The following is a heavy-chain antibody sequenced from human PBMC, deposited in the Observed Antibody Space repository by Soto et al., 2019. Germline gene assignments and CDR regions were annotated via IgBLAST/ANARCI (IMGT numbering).Heavy chain of an antibody. Sequence: ESGGGLVKPGGSLRLSCAASGFTFSSYSMNWVRQAPGKGLEWVSSISSSSSYIYYADSVKGRFTISRDNAKNSLYLQMNSLRAEDTAVYYCARDGPAAVAGTHTFDYWGQGTLVTVSS. CDR1: GFTFSSYS. CDR2: ISSSSSYI. CDR3: ARDGPAAVAGTHTFDY. V-gene: IGHV3-21*01. J-gene: IGHJ4*02. D-gene: IGHD6-19*01.